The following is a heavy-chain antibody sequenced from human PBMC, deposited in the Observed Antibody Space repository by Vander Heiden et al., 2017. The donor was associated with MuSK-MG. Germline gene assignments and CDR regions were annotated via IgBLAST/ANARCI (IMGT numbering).Heavy chain of an antibody. J-gene: IGHJ4*02. CDR2: ISGSGGST. V-gene: IGHV3-23*04. D-gene: IGHD3-22*01. Sequence: EVQLVESGGGLVQPGGSLRLSCAASGFTFSSYAMSWVRQAPGKGLEWVSGISGSGGSTYYADSVKGRFTISRDNSKNTLFLQMNSLRAEDTAVYYCAKDRALTMIVVAIFDSWGQGTLVTVSS. CDR3: AKDRALTMIVVAIFDS. CDR1: GFTFSSYA.